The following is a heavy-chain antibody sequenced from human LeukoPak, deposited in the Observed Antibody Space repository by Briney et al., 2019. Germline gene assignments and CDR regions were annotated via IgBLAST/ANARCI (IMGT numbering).Heavy chain of an antibody. CDR2: IWPRDSDT. D-gene: IGHD4-11*01. V-gene: IGHV5-51*01. Sequence: GESPKISCKSSGYPLTTYWLAWVRQMPGQGLEWMGVIWPRDSDTKYSPSFQGHITISADRSTGTAYLQWTSLKASDTAMYYCATQTSDDYPYSPLDYWGQGTLVTVSS. J-gene: IGHJ4*02. CDR1: GYPLTTYW. CDR3: ATQTSDDYPYSPLDY.